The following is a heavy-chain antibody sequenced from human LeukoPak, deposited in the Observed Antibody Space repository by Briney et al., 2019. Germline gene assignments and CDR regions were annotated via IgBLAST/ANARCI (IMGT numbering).Heavy chain of an antibody. D-gene: IGHD6-13*01. CDR3: AKEHGSSWSFYYYYGMDV. V-gene: IGHV3-30*18. CDR1: GFTFSSYG. Sequence: GGSLRLSCAASGFTFSSYGVHWVRQAPGKGLEWVAVISYDGSNKYYADSVKGRFTISRDNSKNTLYLQMNSLRAEDTAVYYCAKEHGSSWSFYYYYGMDVWGQGTTVTVSS. J-gene: IGHJ6*02. CDR2: ISYDGSNK.